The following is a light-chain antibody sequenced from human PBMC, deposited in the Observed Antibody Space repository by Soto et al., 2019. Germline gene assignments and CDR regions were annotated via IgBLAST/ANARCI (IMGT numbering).Light chain of an antibody. V-gene: IGKV1-39*01. CDR3: QESDAFPYT. CDR2: AAS. Sequence: DIQMTQSPSSLSASIGDRVTITCRAGQSISNYLNWYQQKPGKAPNLLIYAASRLESGAPSRFSGSGSGTDFTLTISSLRPEDFATYYCQESDAFPYTFGGGTKVDIK. CDR1: QSISNY. J-gene: IGKJ4*01.